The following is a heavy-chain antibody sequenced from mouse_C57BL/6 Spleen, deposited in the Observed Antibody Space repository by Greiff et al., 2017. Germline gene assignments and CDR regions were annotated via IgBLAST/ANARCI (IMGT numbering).Heavy chain of an antibody. Sequence: EVQLQQSGPELVKPGASVQISCKASGYSFTGYYMNWVKQSPEKSLEWIGEINPCTGGTTYNQKFKAKATLTVDKSSSTAYMPLKSLTSEDSAVYYCAGGLFDYWGPGTTLTVSS. CDR2: INPCTGGT. V-gene: IGHV1-42*01. J-gene: IGHJ2*01. D-gene: IGHD3-1*01. CDR3: AGGLFDY. CDR1: GYSFTGYY.